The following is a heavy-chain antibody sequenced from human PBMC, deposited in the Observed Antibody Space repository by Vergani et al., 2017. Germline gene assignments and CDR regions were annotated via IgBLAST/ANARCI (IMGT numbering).Heavy chain of an antibody. CDR1: GGTFSSYA. CDR2: IIPIFGTA. Sequence: QVQLVQSGAEVKKPGSSVKVSCKASGGTFSSYAISWVRQAPGQGLEWMGGIIPIFGTANYAQKFQGRVTITADESTSTAYMELSRLRSDDTAVYYCAREGNYYDSGDPDAFDIWGQGTMVTVSS. D-gene: IGHD3-22*01. V-gene: IGHV1-69*01. CDR3: AREGNYYDSGDPDAFDI. J-gene: IGHJ3*02.